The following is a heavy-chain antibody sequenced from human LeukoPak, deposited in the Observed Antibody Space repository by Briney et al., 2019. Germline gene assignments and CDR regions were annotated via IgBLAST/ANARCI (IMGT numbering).Heavy chain of an antibody. CDR3: ARHSVEYTWFDP. Sequence: SETLSLTCTVSGGSISTYYWSWIRQPPGKGLEWIGYIYYTGSTNYNPSLKSRVTISVDTSKNQFSLKLSSVTAADTAVYYCARHSVEYTWFDPWGQGTLVTVSS. D-gene: IGHD6-6*01. J-gene: IGHJ5*02. CDR2: IYYTGST. CDR1: GGSISTYY. V-gene: IGHV4-59*08.